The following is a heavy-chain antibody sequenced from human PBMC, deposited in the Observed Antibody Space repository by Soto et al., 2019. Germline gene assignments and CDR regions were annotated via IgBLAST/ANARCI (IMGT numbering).Heavy chain of an antibody. J-gene: IGHJ6*02. V-gene: IGHV4-31*03. D-gene: IGHD6-13*01. CDR1: GGSISSGGYY. Sequence: SETLSLTCTVSGGSISSGGYYWSWIRQHPGKGLEWIGYIYYSGSTYYNPSLKSRVTISVDTSKNQFSLKLSSVTAADTAVYYCARIPTDSSSWYPYYYYGMDVWGQGTTVTVSS. CDR2: IYYSGST. CDR3: ARIPTDSSSWYPYYYYGMDV.